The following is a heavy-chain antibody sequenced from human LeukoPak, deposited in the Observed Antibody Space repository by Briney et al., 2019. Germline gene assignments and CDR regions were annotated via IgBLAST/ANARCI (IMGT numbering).Heavy chain of an antibody. CDR3: AVLGYSYGYEMFDY. CDR1: GYTLTELS. CDR2: FDPEDGET. V-gene: IGHV1-24*01. J-gene: IGHJ4*02. D-gene: IGHD5-18*01. Sequence: ASVKVSCEVSGYTLTELSMHWVRQAPGKGLEWMGGFDPEDGETIYAQKFQGRVTMTEDTSTDTAYMELSSLRSEDTAVYYCAVLGYSYGYEMFDYWGQGTLVTVSS.